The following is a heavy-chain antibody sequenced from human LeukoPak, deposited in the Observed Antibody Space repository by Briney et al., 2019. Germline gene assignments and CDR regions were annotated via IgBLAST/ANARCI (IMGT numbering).Heavy chain of an antibody. D-gene: IGHD1-26*01. CDR1: GASISSYY. J-gene: IGHJ3*02. CDR3: ASLRRDREAFDI. CDR2: IYYSGST. Sequence: PSETLSLTCTVSGASISSYYWNWIRQPPGKGLEWIGYIYYSGSTNYNPSLKSRVTISVDTSRNQFSLKLSSVTAADTAVYYCASLRRDREAFDIWGQGTMVTVSS. V-gene: IGHV4-59*08.